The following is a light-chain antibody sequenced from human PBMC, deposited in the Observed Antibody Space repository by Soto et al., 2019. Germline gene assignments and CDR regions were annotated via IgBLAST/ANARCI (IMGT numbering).Light chain of an antibody. CDR2: AAS. CDR3: QQSYSTPFT. J-gene: IGKJ3*01. CDR1: QSINTY. V-gene: IGKV1-39*01. Sequence: DIQMTQSPSSLSASVGDRVTITCRASQSINTYLNWYQQKPGRAPKLLIYAASSLLSGVPSRFSGSGSGTDFTLTISTLQPEDFANYYCQQSYSTPFTFGPGTKVDIK.